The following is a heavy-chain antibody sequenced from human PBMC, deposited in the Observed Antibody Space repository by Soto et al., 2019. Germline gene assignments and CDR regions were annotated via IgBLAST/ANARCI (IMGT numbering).Heavy chain of an antibody. J-gene: IGHJ6*02. D-gene: IGHD3-22*01. CDR2: ISYDGSKK. CDR1: GFTFTSYE. Sequence: LVESGGGVVQPGRSLRVSCAASGFTFTSYEMHWVRQAPGKGLQWVATISYDGSKKDYADSVKGRFTISRDNSKNTMYLQKNNLRAEDTAVYDCARDRLYESNTQYYNYGMDVWGQGTTVTVSS. V-gene: IGHV3-30-3*01. CDR3: ARDRLYESNTQYYNYGMDV.